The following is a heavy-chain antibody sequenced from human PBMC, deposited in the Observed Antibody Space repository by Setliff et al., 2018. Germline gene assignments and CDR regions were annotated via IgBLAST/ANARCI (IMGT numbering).Heavy chain of an antibody. CDR2: IMPGRDT. CDR1: GDSLSGYY. CDR3: ARHATYYYGSGNLPFDS. D-gene: IGHD3-10*01. V-gene: IGHV4-34*12. J-gene: IGHJ4*02. Sequence: SETLSLTCAVYGDSLSGYYWSWIRQSPKKGLEWIGEIMPGRDTLYSPSLESRPTITIDTSKSQFSLKLSSVTAADTAVYYCARHATYYYGSGNLPFDSWGQGTLVTVSS.